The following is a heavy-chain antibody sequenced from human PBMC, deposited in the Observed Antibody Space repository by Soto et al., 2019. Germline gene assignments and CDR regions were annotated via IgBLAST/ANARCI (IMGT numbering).Heavy chain of an antibody. Sequence: QVQLVESGGGVVQPGRSLRLSCAASGFIFSDHTMHWVRQAPGKGPEWVAGLWHDGSNKWYGDSVKGRLTISRDNSKKTLYLQMDGRRVEDTAVYYCTREGVVEVGGVFDFWGQGILVTVSP. V-gene: IGHV3-33*01. D-gene: IGHD1-1*01. CDR3: TREGVVEVGGVFDF. CDR1: GFIFSDHT. CDR2: LWHDGSNK. J-gene: IGHJ4*02.